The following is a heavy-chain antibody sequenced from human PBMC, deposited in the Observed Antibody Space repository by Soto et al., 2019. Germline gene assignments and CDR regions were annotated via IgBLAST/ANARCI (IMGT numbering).Heavy chain of an antibody. CDR3: ARRIAVAGTGGSSYWYFDL. J-gene: IGHJ2*01. Sequence: ASVKVSCKASGYTFTSYGISWVRQAPGQGLEWMGWISAYNGNTNYAQKLQGRVTMTTDTSTSTAYMELRSLRSDDTAVYYCARRIAVAGTGGSSYWYFDLWGRGTLVTVSS. V-gene: IGHV1-18*01. CDR2: ISAYNGNT. CDR1: GYTFTSYG. D-gene: IGHD6-19*01.